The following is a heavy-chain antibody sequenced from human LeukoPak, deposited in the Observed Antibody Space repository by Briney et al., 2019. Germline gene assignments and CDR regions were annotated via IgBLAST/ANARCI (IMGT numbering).Heavy chain of an antibody. Sequence: PGGSLRLSCAASGFTFSSYEMNWVRQAPGKGLEWVSYISSIGSTIYYADSVKGRFTISRDNAKNSLYLQMNSLRAEDTAVYYCARDSAGSMVRGVIKHYYGMDVWGQGTTVTVSS. CDR3: ARDSAGSMVRGVIKHYYGMDV. CDR1: GFTFSSYE. V-gene: IGHV3-48*03. D-gene: IGHD3-10*01. J-gene: IGHJ6*02. CDR2: ISSIGSTI.